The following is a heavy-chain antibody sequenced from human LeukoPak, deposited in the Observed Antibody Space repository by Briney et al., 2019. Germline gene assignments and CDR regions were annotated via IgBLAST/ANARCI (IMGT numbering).Heavy chain of an antibody. Sequence: GGSLRLSCAASGFSFSTYSMNWVRQAPGKGLEWVSYINPSSTTIYYADSVKGRFTISRDNAKNSLYLQMNSLRDEDTAVYYCARAQDPTILSYFDYWGQGTLVTVSS. CDR1: GFSFSTYS. D-gene: IGHD5-24*01. CDR2: INPSSTTI. J-gene: IGHJ4*02. CDR3: ARAQDPTILSYFDY. V-gene: IGHV3-48*02.